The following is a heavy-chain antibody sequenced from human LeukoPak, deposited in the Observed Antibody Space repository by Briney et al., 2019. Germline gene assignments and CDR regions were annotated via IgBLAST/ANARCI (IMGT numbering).Heavy chain of an antibody. Sequence: PVDSLRLSCAASGFTFSAYSVNWVRQAPGKRLEWVSSISISSSYIYYADSLKGRFTISRDNAKNSLYLQMNSLRAEDTAVYYCARTLINYDSSGYYAFDAFDIWGQGTMVTVSS. D-gene: IGHD3-22*01. CDR3: ARTLINYDSSGYYAFDAFDI. V-gene: IGHV3-21*01. J-gene: IGHJ3*02. CDR1: GFTFSAYS. CDR2: ISISSSYI.